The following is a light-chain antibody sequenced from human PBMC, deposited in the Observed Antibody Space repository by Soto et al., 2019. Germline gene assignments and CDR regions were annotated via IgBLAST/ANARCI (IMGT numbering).Light chain of an antibody. CDR2: DAS. J-gene: IGKJ1*01. Sequence: DIQMTQSPSTLSASVGDRVTITCRASQSISSWLAWYQQKPGKAPKLLIYDASSLESGVPSRFSGSGSGTEFTLTISSLQPDDFATDYCQQYNSYSWTFGQGTNLDIK. V-gene: IGKV1-5*01. CDR1: QSISSW. CDR3: QQYNSYSWT.